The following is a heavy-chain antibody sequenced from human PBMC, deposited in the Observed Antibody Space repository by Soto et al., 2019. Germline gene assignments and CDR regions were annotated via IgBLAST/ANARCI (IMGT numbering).Heavy chain of an antibody. D-gene: IGHD1-26*01. Sequence: SETLSLTCSASGASLLSSYWSWVRQPAGKGLEWIGHIFSSGRTSYNPSLKSRLTMSIDPSMNVFSLNLSSVTAADTAVYYCAKGWDVKYFDYWGRGTLVTVSS. V-gene: IGHV4-4*07. CDR2: IFSSGRT. CDR1: GASLLSSY. J-gene: IGHJ4*02. CDR3: AKGWDVKYFDY.